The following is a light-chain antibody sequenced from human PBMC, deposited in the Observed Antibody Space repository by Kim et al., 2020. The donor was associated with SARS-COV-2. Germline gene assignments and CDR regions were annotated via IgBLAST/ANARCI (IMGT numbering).Light chain of an antibody. J-gene: IGKJ4*01. Sequence: DIQMTQSPSSVSAFVGDTVTITCRASHDINIWLAWYQQKPGKAPNLLIYAASNLQSGVPSRFSGSGSGTDFTLTIHNLQPVDSATYYCQQANSFPLTFGGGTKVDIK. CDR2: AAS. CDR3: QQANSFPLT. CDR1: HDINIW. V-gene: IGKV1-12*01.